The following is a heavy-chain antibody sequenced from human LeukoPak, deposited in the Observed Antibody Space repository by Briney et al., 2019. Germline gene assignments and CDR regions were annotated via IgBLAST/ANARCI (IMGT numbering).Heavy chain of an antibody. CDR1: GFTFDDYA. V-gene: IGHV3-9*01. CDR2: ISWNSGSI. D-gene: IGHD6-19*01. J-gene: IGHJ4*02. CDR3: AKGRTVAVAGSHDY. Sequence: GGSLRLSCAASGFTFDDYAMHWVRQAPGKGLEWVSGISWNSGSIGYADSVKGRFTISRDNAKNSLYLQMNSLRAEDTALYYCAKGRTVAVAGSHDYWGQGTLVTVSS.